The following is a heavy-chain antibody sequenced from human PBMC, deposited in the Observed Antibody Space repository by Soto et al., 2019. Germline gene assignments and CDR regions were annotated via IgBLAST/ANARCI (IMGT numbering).Heavy chain of an antibody. J-gene: IGHJ5*02. V-gene: IGHV1-2*04. CDR3: ARETRIAVAGTPWFDP. CDR1: GYTLTGYY. Sequence: GASVKVSCKASGYTLTGYYMHWVRQAPGQGLEWMGWINPNSGGTNYAQKFQGWVTMTRDTSISTAYMELSRLRSDDTAVYYCARETRIAVAGTPWFDPWGQGTLVTVSS. CDR2: INPNSGGT. D-gene: IGHD6-19*01.